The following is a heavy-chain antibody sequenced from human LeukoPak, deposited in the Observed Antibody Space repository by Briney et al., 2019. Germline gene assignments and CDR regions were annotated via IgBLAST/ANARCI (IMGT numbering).Heavy chain of an antibody. V-gene: IGHV1-46*01. CDR1: GYTFTSYY. D-gene: IGHD5-12*01. CDR2: INPSGGST. Sequence: GASVKVSCKASGYTFTSYYMHWVRQAPGQGLEWMGIINPSGGSTSCAQKFQGRVTMTRDTSTSTVYMALSSLRSEDTAVYYCARSREMATISGPPDYWGQGTLVTVSS. J-gene: IGHJ4*02. CDR3: ARSREMATISGPPDY.